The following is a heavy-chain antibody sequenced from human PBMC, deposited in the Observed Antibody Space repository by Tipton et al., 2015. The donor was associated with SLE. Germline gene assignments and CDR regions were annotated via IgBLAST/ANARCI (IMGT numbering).Heavy chain of an antibody. Sequence: SLRLSCAASGFTFSNYAMHWVRQAPGKGLEWAAVISYDGSNKYYADSVKGRFTISRDNSKNTLYLQMNSLRAEDTAVYYCARNPLPHPVYGMDVWGQGTTVTVSS. V-gene: IGHV3-30*04. J-gene: IGHJ6*02. CDR2: ISYDGSNK. CDR1: GFTFSNYA. CDR3: ARNPLPHPVYGMDV.